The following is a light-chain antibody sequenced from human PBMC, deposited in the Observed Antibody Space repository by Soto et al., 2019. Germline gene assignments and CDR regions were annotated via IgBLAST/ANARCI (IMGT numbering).Light chain of an antibody. CDR1: TGAVTSGHY. CDR3: LLFYSETWV. J-gene: IGLJ3*02. Sequence: QAVVTQEPSLTVSPGGTVTLTCGSSTGAVTSGHYPYWFQQKPGQAPRTLIYDTSNKYSWTPARFSGSLLGGKAALTLSGAQPEDEAEYYCLLFYSETWVFGGGTRVTVL. CDR2: DTS. V-gene: IGLV7-46*01.